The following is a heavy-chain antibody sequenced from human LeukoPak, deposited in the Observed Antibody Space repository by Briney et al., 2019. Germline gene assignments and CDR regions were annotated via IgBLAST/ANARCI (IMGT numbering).Heavy chain of an antibody. V-gene: IGHV3-30*04. D-gene: IGHD1-26*01. J-gene: IGHJ4*02. Sequence: PGRSLRLSCAASGFTFSSYAMHWVRQAPGKGLEWVAVISYDGSNKYYADSVKGRFTISRDNSKNTLYLQMSSLRAEDTAVYYCARDPNSGSATWGQGTLVTVSS. CDR2: ISYDGSNK. CDR1: GFTFSSYA. CDR3: ARDPNSGSAT.